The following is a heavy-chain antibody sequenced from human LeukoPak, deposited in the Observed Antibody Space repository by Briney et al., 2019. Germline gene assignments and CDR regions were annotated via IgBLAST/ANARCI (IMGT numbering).Heavy chain of an antibody. J-gene: IGHJ3*02. D-gene: IGHD3-22*01. Sequence: SETLSLTCTVSGGSISSGDYYWSWIRQPPGKGLEWIGYIYYSGSTCYNPSLKSRVTISVDTSKNQFSLKLSSVTAADTAVYYCARGHYYYDSMGHAFDIWGQGTMVTVSS. V-gene: IGHV4-30-4*01. CDR3: ARGHYYYDSMGHAFDI. CDR2: IYYSGST. CDR1: GGSISSGDYY.